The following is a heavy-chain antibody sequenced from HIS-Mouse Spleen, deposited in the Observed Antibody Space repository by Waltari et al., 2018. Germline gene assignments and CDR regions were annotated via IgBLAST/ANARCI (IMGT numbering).Heavy chain of an antibody. CDR2: INHSGST. J-gene: IGHJ4*02. D-gene: IGHD1-26*01. Sequence: QVQLQQWGAGRLKPSETLSLTCAVYGGSFGGYYWSWFRQPPGKGLEWIGEINHSGSTNYNPSLKSRVTISVDTSKNQFSLKLSSVTAADTAVYYCARMGPASGSYGDYWGQGTLVTVSS. CDR3: ARMGPASGSYGDY. CDR1: GGSFGGYY. V-gene: IGHV4-34*01.